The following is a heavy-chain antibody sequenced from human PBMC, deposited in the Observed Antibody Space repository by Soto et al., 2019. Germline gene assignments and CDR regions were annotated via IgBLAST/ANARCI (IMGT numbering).Heavy chain of an antibody. CDR2: IDPSDSYT. CDR1: GYSFTSYW. J-gene: IGHJ4*02. V-gene: IGHV5-10-1*01. CDR3: ATITRGYRSGGSCENFDY. D-gene: IGHD2-15*01. Sequence: GESLKISCKGSGYSFTSYWISWVRQMPGKGLEWMGRIDPSDSYTNYSPSFQGHVTISADKSISTAYLQWSSLKASDTAMYYCATITRGYRSGGSCENFDYWGQGTLVTVSS.